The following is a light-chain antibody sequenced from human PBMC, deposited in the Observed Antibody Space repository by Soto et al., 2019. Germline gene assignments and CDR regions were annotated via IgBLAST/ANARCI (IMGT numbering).Light chain of an antibody. CDR2: AAS. J-gene: IGKJ2*01. V-gene: IGKV1-39*01. Sequence: DIQMTQSPSSLSASVGDRVTITCRASQGISSFLNWYQQRPRKAPKLLIYAASSLQSGVPSRFSGSGSGTDFTLTISSLQPEDFATYYCQQSYSTPRTFGQGTKLEIK. CDR1: QGISSF. CDR3: QQSYSTPRT.